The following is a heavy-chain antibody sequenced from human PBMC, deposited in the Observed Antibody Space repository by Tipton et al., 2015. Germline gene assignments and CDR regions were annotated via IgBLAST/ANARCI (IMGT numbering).Heavy chain of an antibody. J-gene: IGHJ6*02. CDR1: GGSISSYY. CDR2: IYYSGST. D-gene: IGHD5-18*01. CDR3: ARDSTAMAKGGMDV. V-gene: IGHV4-59*01. Sequence: TLSLTCTVSGGSISSYYWSWIRQPPGKGLEWIGYIYYSGSTNYNPSLKSRVTISVDTSKNQFSLKLSSMTAADTAVYYCARDSTAMAKGGMDVWGQGTTVTVSS.